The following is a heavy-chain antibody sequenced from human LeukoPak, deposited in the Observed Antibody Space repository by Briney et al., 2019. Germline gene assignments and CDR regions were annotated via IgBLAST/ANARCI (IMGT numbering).Heavy chain of an antibody. V-gene: IGHV4-30-4*01. Sequence: SETLSLTCTVSGGSISSGDYYWSWIRQPPGKGLEWIVYIYYSGSTYYNPSLKSRVTISVDTSKNQFSLKLSSVTAADTAVYYCAIYDSSGYYPLLDYWGQGTLVTVSS. J-gene: IGHJ4*02. CDR3: AIYDSSGYYPLLDY. CDR2: IYYSGST. CDR1: GGSISSGDYY. D-gene: IGHD3-22*01.